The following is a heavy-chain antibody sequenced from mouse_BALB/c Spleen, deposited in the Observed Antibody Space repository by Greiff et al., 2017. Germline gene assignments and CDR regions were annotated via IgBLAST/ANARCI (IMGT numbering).Heavy chain of an antibody. Sequence: DVKLVESGGGLVQPGGSRKLSCAASGFTFSSFGMHWVRQAPEKGLEWVAYISSGSSTIYYADTVKGRFTISRDNPKNTLFLQMTSLRSEDTAMYYCARRARDWYFDVWGAGTTVTVSS. CDR1: GFTFSSFG. D-gene: IGHD3-3*01. CDR2: ISSGSSTI. CDR3: ARRARDWYFDV. V-gene: IGHV5-17*02. J-gene: IGHJ1*01.